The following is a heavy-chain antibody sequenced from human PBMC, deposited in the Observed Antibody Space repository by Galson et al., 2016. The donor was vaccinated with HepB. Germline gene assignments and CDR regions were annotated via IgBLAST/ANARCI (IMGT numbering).Heavy chain of an antibody. D-gene: IGHD3/OR15-3a*01. CDR2: IYYTGST. Sequence: TLSLTCALSGGSFTDYHWSWIRQPPGKGLEWIGYIYYTGSTNYSPSLKSRVIISIDRSNNQFSLKLRSVTAADTAVYYCARQSRLGLRPKGMDVWGQGTTVTVSS. V-gene: IGHV4-59*01. J-gene: IGHJ6*02. CDR1: GGSFTDYH. CDR3: ARQSRLGLRPKGMDV.